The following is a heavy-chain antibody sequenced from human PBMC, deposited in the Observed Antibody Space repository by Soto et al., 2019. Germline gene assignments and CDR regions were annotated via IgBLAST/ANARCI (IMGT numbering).Heavy chain of an antibody. CDR1: GFTFSSYA. J-gene: IGHJ6*02. CDR2: ISYDGSNK. V-gene: IGHV3-30-3*01. Sequence: GGSLRLSCAASGFTFSSYAMHWVRQAPGKGLEWVAVISYDGSNKYYADSVKGRFTISRDNSKNTLYLQMNSLRAEDTAVYYCARDSRRGSGYYCDTCYYYGVDVWGRGTTVTVSS. CDR3: ARDSRRGSGYYCDTCYYYGVDV. D-gene: IGHD3-22*01.